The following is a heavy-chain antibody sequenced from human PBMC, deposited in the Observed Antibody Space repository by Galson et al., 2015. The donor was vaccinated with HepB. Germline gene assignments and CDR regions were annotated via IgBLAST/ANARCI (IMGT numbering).Heavy chain of an antibody. CDR3: AREYSGSSGKAFDI. V-gene: IGHV3-7*01. CDR1: GFTFSSYW. D-gene: IGHD6-6*01. J-gene: IGHJ3*02. CDR2: IKQDGSEK. Sequence: SLRLSCAASGFTFSSYWMSWVRQAPGKGLEWVANIKQDGSEKYYVDSVKGRFTISRDNAKNSLYLQMNSLRADDTAVYYCAREYSGSSGKAFDIWGRGTMVTVSS.